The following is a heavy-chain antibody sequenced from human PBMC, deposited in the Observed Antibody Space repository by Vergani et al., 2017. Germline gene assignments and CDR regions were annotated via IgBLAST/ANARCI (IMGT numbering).Heavy chain of an antibody. CDR3: ARGGRAKWLVRVYLDY. J-gene: IGHJ4*02. D-gene: IGHD6-19*01. Sequence: QVQLVQSGAEVKKPGSSVKVSCKASGGPFKNSAFSWVRQVPGQGLEWMGRIITFFGTTDYAQKFQGRVTITADESTSTAYMELNSLRSEDTAVYYCARGGRAKWLVRVYLDYWGQGTLVTVSS. V-gene: IGHV1-69*13. CDR1: GGPFKNSA. CDR2: IITFFGTT.